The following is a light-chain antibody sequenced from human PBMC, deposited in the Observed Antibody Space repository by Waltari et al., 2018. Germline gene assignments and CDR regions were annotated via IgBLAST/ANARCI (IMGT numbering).Light chain of an antibody. CDR3: QAWDTSTPNWV. Sequence: SYELTQPPSVSVSPGQTASITCSGDKLGVNYVCWYQQKPGQSPVLVVYQDTKRPSGIPERFSASNSGNTATLTISGTQAMDAADYYCQAWDTSTPNWVFGGGTKLTVL. J-gene: IGLJ3*02. CDR1: KLGVNY. CDR2: QDT. V-gene: IGLV3-1*01.